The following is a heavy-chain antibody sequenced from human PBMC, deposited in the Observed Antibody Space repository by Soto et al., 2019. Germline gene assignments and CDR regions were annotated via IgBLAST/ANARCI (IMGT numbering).Heavy chain of an antibody. V-gene: IGHV3-30*18. CDR2: ISYDGSNK. J-gene: IGHJ6*03. CDR3: AKYRYYYDMDV. Sequence: QVQLVESGGGVVQPGRSLRLSCAASGFTFSSYGMHWVRQAPGKGLEWVAVISYDGSNKYYADSVKGRFTISRDNSKNTLYLQMNSLRAEDTAVYYCAKYRYYYDMDVWGKGTTVTVS. CDR1: GFTFSSYG. D-gene: IGHD2-2*01.